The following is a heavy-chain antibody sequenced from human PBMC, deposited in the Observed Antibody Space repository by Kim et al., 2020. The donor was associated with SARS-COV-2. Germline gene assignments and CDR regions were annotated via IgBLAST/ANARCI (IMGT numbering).Heavy chain of an antibody. Sequence: YADSKQGRWTISRDNAKNSLYLQMSNLRDEDTALYYCVRDRMGDAFDIWGQGTMVTVSS. V-gene: IGHV3-48*02. CDR3: VRDRMGDAFDI. J-gene: IGHJ3*02. D-gene: IGHD3-16*01.